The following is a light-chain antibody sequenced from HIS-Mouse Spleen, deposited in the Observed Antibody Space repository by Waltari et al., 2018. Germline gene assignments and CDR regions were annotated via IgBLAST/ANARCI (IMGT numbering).Light chain of an antibody. V-gene: IGLV3-21*03. Sequence: SYVLTQPPSVSVAPGKTARITCGGNNIGSKSVHWYQQKPGQAPVLVCYDDSDRPPGLPERFSGSNSGNTATLPISRVEAGDEADYYCQVWDSSSDHVVFGGGTKLTVL. CDR1: NIGSKS. CDR3: QVWDSSSDHVV. CDR2: DDS. J-gene: IGLJ2*01.